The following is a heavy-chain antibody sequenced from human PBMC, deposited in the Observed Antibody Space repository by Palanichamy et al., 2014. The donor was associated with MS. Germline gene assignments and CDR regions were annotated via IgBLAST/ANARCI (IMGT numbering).Heavy chain of an antibody. D-gene: IGHD3-16*02. CDR2: ISGSGGST. CDR1: GFTFSSYA. J-gene: IGHJ4*02. V-gene: IGHV3-23*01. CDR3: AKGGTYYDYIWGSYRYTHRVQGWDY. Sequence: EVQLLESGGGLVQPGGSLRLSCAASGFTFSSYAMSWVRQAPGKGLEWVSAISGSGGSTYYADSVKGRFTISRDNSKNTLYLQMNSLRAEDTAVYYCAKGGTYYDYIWGSYRYTHRVQGWDYWGQGTLVTVSS.